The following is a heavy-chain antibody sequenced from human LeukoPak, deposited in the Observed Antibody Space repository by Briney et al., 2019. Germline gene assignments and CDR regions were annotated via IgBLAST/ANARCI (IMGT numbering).Heavy chain of an antibody. J-gene: IGHJ3*02. CDR3: ARGKGYYYDSSDAFDI. CDR2: MNPNSGNT. V-gene: IGHV1-8*03. D-gene: IGHD3-22*01. CDR1: GYTFTSYD. Sequence: ASVKVSCKAPGYTFTSYDINWVRQATGQGLEWMGWMNPNSGNTGYAQKFQGRVTITRNTSISTAYMELSSLRSEDTAVYYCARGKGYYYDSSDAFDIWGQGTMVTVSS.